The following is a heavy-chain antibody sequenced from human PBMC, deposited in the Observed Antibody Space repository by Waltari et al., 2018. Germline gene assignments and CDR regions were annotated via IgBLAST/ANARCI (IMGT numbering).Heavy chain of an antibody. V-gene: IGHV1-8*01. CDR2: MNPNSGNT. D-gene: IGHD6-13*01. Sequence: QVQLVQSGAEVKKPGASVKVSCKATGYTFTSYAINCVRQATGQGPEWMGWMNPNSGNTGYAQKCQDRVTMTTNTSISPAYMELSSLTSEDTAVYYCARGAAPGKGANWFDPWGQGTLVTVSS. CDR3: ARGAAPGKGANWFDP. J-gene: IGHJ5*02. CDR1: GYTFTSYA.